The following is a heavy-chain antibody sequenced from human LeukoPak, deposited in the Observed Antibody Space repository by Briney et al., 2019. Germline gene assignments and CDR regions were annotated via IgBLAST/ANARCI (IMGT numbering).Heavy chain of an antibody. J-gene: IGHJ4*02. CDR3: EKDDY. V-gene: IGHV1-18*01. CDR2: ISVYRGNT. CDR1: GYTFSTYA. Sequence: GASVKVSCKASGYTFSTYAITWVRQAPGQGLEWIGWISVYRGNTKFAQSFQGRVAMTTDTSTTTAYMQLSRLTSDDTAVYYCEKDDYWGQGTLVTVSS.